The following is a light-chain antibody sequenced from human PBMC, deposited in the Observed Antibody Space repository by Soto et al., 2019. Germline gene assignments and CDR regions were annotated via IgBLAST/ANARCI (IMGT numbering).Light chain of an antibody. V-gene: IGKV3-11*01. J-gene: IGKJ5*01. Sequence: LTQSPATLSSTEGERATLTCRASQSINSCFAWYQQKPGQAPRLLIYDASSWATGVPARFSGSGSGTDFTLTISSLEPEDFATYYCQQYNSYPITSGQGTRLEI. CDR3: QQYNSYPIT. CDR1: QSINSC. CDR2: DAS.